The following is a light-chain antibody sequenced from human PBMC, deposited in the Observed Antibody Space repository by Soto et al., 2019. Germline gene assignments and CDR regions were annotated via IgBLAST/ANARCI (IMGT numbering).Light chain of an antibody. V-gene: IGLV2-14*01. CDR3: SSYTSRSTLGV. Sequence: QSALTQPASVSGSPGQSITISCTGTSSDVGGYNYVSWYQQHPGKAPKLLIYEVSNRPSGVSNRFSGSKSGNTASLTISGLQAEDEADYYYSSYTSRSTLGVFGGGTKVTVL. J-gene: IGLJ2*01. CDR1: SSDVGGYNY. CDR2: EVS.